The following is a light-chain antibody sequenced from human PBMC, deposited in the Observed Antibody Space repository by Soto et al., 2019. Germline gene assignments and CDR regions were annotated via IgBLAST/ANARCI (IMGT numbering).Light chain of an antibody. CDR2: GAF. V-gene: IGKV3-20*01. Sequence: EIVLTQSPGTLSLSPGERDTLSCRASQSVSNNYLAWYQQNPGQAPRLLIYGAFNRATGIPDRFSGSGSGTDFTLTISRLEPEDFAVYYCRQYGSSGTVGQGTKVDIK. CDR3: RQYGSSGT. J-gene: IGKJ1*01. CDR1: QSVSNNY.